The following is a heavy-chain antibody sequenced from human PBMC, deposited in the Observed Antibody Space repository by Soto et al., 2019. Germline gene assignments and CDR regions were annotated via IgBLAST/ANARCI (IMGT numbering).Heavy chain of an antibody. CDR2: ISSYNGDT. CDR3: AREGVAPYYYYGRDV. V-gene: IGHV1-18*01. D-gene: IGHD5-12*01. J-gene: IGHJ6*04. CDR1: GYTFTRSG. Sequence: ASVKVSCKASGYTFTRSGISWVRQAPGQGPEWMGWISSYNGDTNYAQTFQGRVTMTTDTSTSTAYMELRSLRSDDTAFYFCAREGVAPYYYYGRDVGGKGTPVTVSS.